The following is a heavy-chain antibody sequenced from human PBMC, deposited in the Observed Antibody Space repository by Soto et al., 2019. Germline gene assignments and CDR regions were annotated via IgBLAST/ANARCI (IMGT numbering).Heavy chain of an antibody. D-gene: IGHD3-3*01. J-gene: IGHJ4*02. CDR3: ARGRDWSGYYSDY. V-gene: IGHV4-61*01. CDR1: GGSVSSGSYY. CDR2: IYYSGST. Sequence: QVQLQQWGAGLVKPSETLSLTCTVSGGSVSSGSYYWSWIRQPPGKGLEWIGYIYYSGSTNYNPSLKSRVTISVDTSKNQFSLKLSSVTAADTAVYYCARGRDWSGYYSDYWGQGTLVTVSS.